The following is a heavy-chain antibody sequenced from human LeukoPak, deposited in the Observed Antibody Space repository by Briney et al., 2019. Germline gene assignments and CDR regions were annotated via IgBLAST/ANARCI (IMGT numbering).Heavy chain of an antibody. V-gene: IGHV3-23*01. J-gene: IGHJ4*02. CDR3: AKAGGSQYFDS. CDR2: IGGSGSWT. D-gene: IGHD3-10*01. Sequence: GGSLRLSCAASGFTFYNYAMTWVRQAPGKGLEWVSGIGGSGSWTHYADSVRGRFTISRDNSKNTLYLQMNGLRAGDTAVYFCAKAGGSQYFDSWGQGTLVTVSS. CDR1: GFTFYNYA.